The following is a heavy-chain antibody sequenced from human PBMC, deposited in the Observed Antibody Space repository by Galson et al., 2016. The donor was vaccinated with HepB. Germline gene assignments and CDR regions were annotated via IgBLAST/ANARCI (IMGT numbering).Heavy chain of an antibody. CDR2: IYYSGST. D-gene: IGHD4-23*01. CDR1: GRSFSGYY. CDR3: ARVHPRAVVLDY. V-gene: IGHV4-59*01. J-gene: IGHJ4*02. Sequence: ETLSLTCADYGRSFSGYYWSWIRQSPGKGLEWIGYIYYSGSTNYNPSLKSRITISEGTTKSQFSLKLTSVTAEDTAVYYCARVHPRAVVLDYWGQGTLVTVSS.